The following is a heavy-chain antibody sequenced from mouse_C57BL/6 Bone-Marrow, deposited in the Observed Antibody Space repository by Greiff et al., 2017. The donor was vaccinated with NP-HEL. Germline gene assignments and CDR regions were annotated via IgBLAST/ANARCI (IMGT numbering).Heavy chain of an antibody. D-gene: IGHD2-1*01. J-gene: IGHJ2*01. CDR1: GYTFTSYW. CDR3: AKIYYGNYAFFDY. Sequence: VKLVESGAELVKPGASVKLSCKASGYTFTSYWMHWVKQRPGRGLEWIGRIDPNSGGTKYNEKFKSKATLTVDKPSSTAYMQLSSLTSEDSAVYYCAKIYYGNYAFFDYWGQGTTLTVSS. V-gene: IGHV1-72*01. CDR2: IDPNSGGT.